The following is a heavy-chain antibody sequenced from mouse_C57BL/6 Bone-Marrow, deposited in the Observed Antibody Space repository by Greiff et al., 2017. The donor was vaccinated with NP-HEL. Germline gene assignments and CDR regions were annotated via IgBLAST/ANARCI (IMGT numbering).Heavy chain of an antibody. V-gene: IGHV1-55*01. Sequence: QVQLQQSGAELVKPGASVKMSCKASGYTFTSYWITWVKQRPGQGLEWIGDIYPGSGSTNYNEKFKSKATLTVDTSSSTAYMQLSSLTSEDSAVYYCARSRDYGGGGDYFDYWGQGTTLTVSS. CDR1: GYTFTSYW. D-gene: IGHD2-4*01. CDR2: IYPGSGST. J-gene: IGHJ2*01. CDR3: ARSRDYGGGGDYFDY.